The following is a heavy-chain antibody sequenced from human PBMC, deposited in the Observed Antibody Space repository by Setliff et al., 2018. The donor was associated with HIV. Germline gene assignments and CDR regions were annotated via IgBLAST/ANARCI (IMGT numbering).Heavy chain of an antibody. CDR3: ARVVDAGYLDY. D-gene: IGHD2-15*01. J-gene: IGHJ4*02. V-gene: IGHV4-39*01. CDR1: GGSISSSSYY. CDR2: INHRGST. Sequence: LSLTCTVSGGSISSSSYYWGWIRQPPGKGLEWIGEINHRGSTNCNPSLKSRVSISVDTSKNQFSLKLNSVTAADTAMYYCARVVDAGYLDYWGQGTPVTVSS.